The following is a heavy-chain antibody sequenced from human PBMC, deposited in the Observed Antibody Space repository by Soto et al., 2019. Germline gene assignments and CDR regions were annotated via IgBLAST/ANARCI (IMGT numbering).Heavy chain of an antibody. CDR1: GYTFTNSG. Sequence: QVPLVQSGAEVKKPGASVKVSCKVSGYTFTNSGVIWVRQAPGQGLEWMGWISSDNGNTNSAQKLQGRVTMTIDTSTSTAYMELRSLTSDDTAVYYCAIGLGFCSGTRCYPFDPWGQGTLVTVSS. D-gene: IGHD2-2*01. V-gene: IGHV1-18*01. J-gene: IGHJ5*02. CDR2: ISSDNGNT. CDR3: AIGLGFCSGTRCYPFDP.